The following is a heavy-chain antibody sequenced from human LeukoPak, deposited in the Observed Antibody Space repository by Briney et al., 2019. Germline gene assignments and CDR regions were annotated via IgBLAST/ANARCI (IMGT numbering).Heavy chain of an antibody. J-gene: IGHJ2*01. D-gene: IGHD6-6*01. V-gene: IGHV4-61*02. CDR2: IYTSGST. CDR3: AREGVYSSSPRYFDL. CDR1: GGSISSGSYY. Sequence: SQTLSLTCTVSGGSISSGSYYWSWIRQPAGKGLEWIGRIYTSGSTYYNPSLKSRVTISVDTSKNQFSLKLSSVTAADTAVYYCAREGVYSSSPRYFDLWGRGTLVTVSS.